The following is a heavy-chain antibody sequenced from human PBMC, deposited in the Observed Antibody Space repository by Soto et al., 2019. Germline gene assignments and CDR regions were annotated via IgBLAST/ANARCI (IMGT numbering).Heavy chain of an antibody. CDR1: GGSISSGDCY. CDR2: IYYSGGT. Sequence: SETLSRTCTVSGGSISSGDCYCSWIRQPPGKGLEWIGYIYYSGGTYYNPSLKSRVTISVDTSKNQFSLKLSSVTAADTAVYYCARLVQLLQGRWFDPWGQGTLVTVS. V-gene: IGHV4-30-4*01. D-gene: IGHD2-15*01. CDR3: ARLVQLLQGRWFDP. J-gene: IGHJ5*02.